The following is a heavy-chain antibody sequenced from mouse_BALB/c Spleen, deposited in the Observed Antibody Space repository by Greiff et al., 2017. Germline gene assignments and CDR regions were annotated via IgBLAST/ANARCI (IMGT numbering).Heavy chain of an antibody. CDR1: GFTFSSYA. Sequence: EVQLVESGGGLVKPGGSLKLSCAASGFTFSSYAMSWVRQSPEKRLEWVAEISSGGSYTYYPDTVTGRFTISRDNAKNTLYLEMSSLRSEDTAMYYCAKLGLFAYWGQGTLVTVSA. D-gene: IGHD4-1*01. V-gene: IGHV5-9-4*01. CDR3: AKLGLFAY. J-gene: IGHJ3*01. CDR2: ISSGGSYT.